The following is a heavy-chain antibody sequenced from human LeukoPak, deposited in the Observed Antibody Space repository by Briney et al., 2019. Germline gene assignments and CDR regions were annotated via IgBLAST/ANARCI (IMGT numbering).Heavy chain of an antibody. J-gene: IGHJ4*02. V-gene: IGHV4-59*12. CDR1: GVSISTDY. CDR3: ARDLMATMGAGFDY. D-gene: IGHD5-24*01. Sequence: SETLSLTCTVSGVSISTDYWTWVRQSPGKGLEWIGYIHYSGSTSYNPSLKSRVTISVDTSKNQFPLQLNSVTPEDTAVYYCARDLMATMGAGFDYWGQGTLVTVSS. CDR2: IHYSGST.